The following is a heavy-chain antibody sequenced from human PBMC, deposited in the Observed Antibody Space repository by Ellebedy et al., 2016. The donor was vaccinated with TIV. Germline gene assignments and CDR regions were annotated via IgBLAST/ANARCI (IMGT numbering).Heavy chain of an antibody. D-gene: IGHD2/OR15-2a*01. CDR1: GFTFSNYG. CDR3: ARAPRGIYYFDY. V-gene: IGHV3-33*01. CDR2: IWHDGSNQ. J-gene: IGHJ4*02. Sequence: GESLKISXAASGFTFSNYGMHWVRQAPGKGLEWVAVIWHDGSNQYYVDSVKGQFTISRDNSNNMMYLQMNSLRAEDTAVYYCARAPRGIYYFDYWGQGTLVTASS.